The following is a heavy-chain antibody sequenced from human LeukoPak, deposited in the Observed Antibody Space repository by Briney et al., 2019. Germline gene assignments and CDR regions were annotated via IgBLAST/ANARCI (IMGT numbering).Heavy chain of an antibody. Sequence: PGGSLRLSCAASGFTFSSYSMNWVRQAPGKGLEWVSYISSSSSTIYCADSVKGRSTISRDNAKNSLYLQMNSLRAEDTAVYYCARGPLRGVRNYYYYYMDVWGKGTTVTVSS. V-gene: IGHV3-48*04. J-gene: IGHJ6*03. D-gene: IGHD1-14*01. CDR3: ARGPLRGVRNYYYYYMDV. CDR2: ISSSSSTI. CDR1: GFTFSSYS.